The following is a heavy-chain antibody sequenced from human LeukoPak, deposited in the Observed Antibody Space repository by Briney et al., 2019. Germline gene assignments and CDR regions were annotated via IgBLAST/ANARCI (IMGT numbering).Heavy chain of an antibody. CDR2: IIPILGIA. J-gene: IGHJ5*02. Sequence: SVKVSCKASGGTFSSYAISWVRQAPGQGLEWMGRIIPILGIANYAQKFQGRVTITADKSTSTAYMELSSLRSEDTAVYYCARGLVGAYNWFDPWGQGTLVTVSS. CDR1: GGTFSSYA. CDR3: ARGLVGAYNWFDP. D-gene: IGHD1-26*01. V-gene: IGHV1-69*04.